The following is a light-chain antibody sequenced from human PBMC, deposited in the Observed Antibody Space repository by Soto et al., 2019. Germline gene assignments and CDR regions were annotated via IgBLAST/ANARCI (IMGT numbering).Light chain of an antibody. CDR1: STDVGEYDY. V-gene: IGLV2-14*03. CDR3: SSYTSTTLG. Sequence: QSALTQPASMSGSPGQSITISCTGSSTDVGEYDYVSWYQQHPGKAPKLIIYEVNNRPSGVSTRFSGSKSGNTASLTISGLQAEDEADYYCSSYTSTTLGFGGGTQLTVL. CDR2: EVN. J-gene: IGLJ2*01.